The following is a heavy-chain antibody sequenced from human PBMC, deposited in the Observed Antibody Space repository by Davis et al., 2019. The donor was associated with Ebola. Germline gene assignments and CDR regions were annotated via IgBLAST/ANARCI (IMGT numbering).Heavy chain of an antibody. CDR3: ARDGREIGYYYDSSGYHYYFDY. V-gene: IGHV3-21*01. J-gene: IGHJ4*02. Sequence: PGGSLRLSCAASGFTFSSYSMNWVRQAPGKGLEWVSSISSSSSYIYYADSVKGRFTISRDNAKNSLYLQMNSLRAEDTAVYYCARDGREIGYYYDSSGYHYYFDYWGQGTLVTVSS. CDR2: ISSSSSYI. D-gene: IGHD3-22*01. CDR1: GFTFSSYS.